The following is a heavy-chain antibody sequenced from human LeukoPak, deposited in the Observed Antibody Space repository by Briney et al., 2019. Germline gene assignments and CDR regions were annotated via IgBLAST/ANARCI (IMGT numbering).Heavy chain of an antibody. Sequence: PSETLSLTCTVSGGSISSYYWSWIRQPPGKGLEWIGYIYYSGSTNYNPSLKNRVTISVDTSKNQFSLKLSSVTAADTAVYYCARGDSSSWYRGRGGYYYYMDVWGKGTTVTVSS. CDR2: IYYSGST. D-gene: IGHD6-13*01. V-gene: IGHV4-59*01. J-gene: IGHJ6*03. CDR3: ARGDSSSWYRGRGGYYYYMDV. CDR1: GGSISSYY.